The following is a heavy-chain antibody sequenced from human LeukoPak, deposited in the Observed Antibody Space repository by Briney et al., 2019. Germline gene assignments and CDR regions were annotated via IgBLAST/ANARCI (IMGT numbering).Heavy chain of an antibody. CDR2: ISSSSSTI. Sequence: PGGSLRLSCAASGFTFSTFSMNWVRQAPGKGLEWISYISSSSSTIYYTDSVKGRFTISRDNAKNSLYLQMNNLRADDTAVYYCARGRFYDYWGQGTLVTVSS. V-gene: IGHV3-48*01. CDR3: ARGRFYDY. CDR1: GFTFSTFS. J-gene: IGHJ4*02. D-gene: IGHD2/OR15-2a*01.